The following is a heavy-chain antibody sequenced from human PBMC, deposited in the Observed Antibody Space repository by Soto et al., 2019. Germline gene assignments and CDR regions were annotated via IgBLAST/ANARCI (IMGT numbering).Heavy chain of an antibody. CDR3: ARGYSSSSAAFDY. CDR2: ISYDANNK. CDR1: GFTFSSYA. D-gene: IGHD6-13*01. V-gene: IGHV3-30-3*01. J-gene: IGHJ4*02. Sequence: QVQLVESGGGVVQPGRSLRLSCEASGFTFSSYAIHWVRQAPGKGLEWVAIISYDANNKYYADSVKGRFTISRDNSKNTLYLQMNSLRAEDTAVYYCARGYSSSSAAFDYWGQGTLLNVSS.